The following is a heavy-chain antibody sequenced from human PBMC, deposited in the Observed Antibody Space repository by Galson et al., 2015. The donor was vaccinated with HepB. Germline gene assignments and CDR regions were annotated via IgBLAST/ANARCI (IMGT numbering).Heavy chain of an antibody. CDR1: AFDFATYW. Sequence: QSGAEVKKPGESLKISCKASAFDFATYWIGWVRQVPGKGLEWMGIIYPGGPTTLYSSSFQGQVTITADKSISTAYLQWSSLKAADTAVYYCARAGIAAAGKDWFDPWGQGTLVTVSS. V-gene: IGHV5-51*01. CDR2: IYPGGPTT. CDR3: ARAGIAAAGKDWFDP. D-gene: IGHD6-13*01. J-gene: IGHJ5*02.